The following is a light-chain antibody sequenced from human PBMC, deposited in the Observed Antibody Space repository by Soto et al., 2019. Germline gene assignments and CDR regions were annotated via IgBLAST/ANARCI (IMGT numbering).Light chain of an antibody. CDR2: GAS. Sequence: EIVMAQSPATLSVSPGEGATLSCRASQGIGDTFAWYQQKPGQAPRLLIYGASSRATGIPDRFRGSGSGTDFTLSISRLEPEDFAIYYCQQYGSTPYTFGQGTRLEIK. V-gene: IGKV3-20*01. CDR1: QGIGDTF. J-gene: IGKJ5*01. CDR3: QQYGSTPYT.